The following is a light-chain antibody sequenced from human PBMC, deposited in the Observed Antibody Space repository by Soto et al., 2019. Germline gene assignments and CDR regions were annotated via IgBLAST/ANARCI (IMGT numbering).Light chain of an antibody. CDR3: CSYAGSSPWV. J-gene: IGLJ3*02. V-gene: IGLV2-23*01. Sequence: QSVLTQPASVSGSPGQSITISCTGTSSDVGNYNLVSWYQQHPGKAPKLVIYDATKRPSGVSNRFSGSKSGNTASLTISGLQAEDEADYYCCSYAGSSPWVFGGGTKVTVL. CDR2: DAT. CDR1: SSDVGNYNL.